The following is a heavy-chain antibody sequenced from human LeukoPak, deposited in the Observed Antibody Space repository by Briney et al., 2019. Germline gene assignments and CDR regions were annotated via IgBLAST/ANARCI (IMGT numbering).Heavy chain of an antibody. CDR1: GGTFSSYA. CDR2: ISAYNGNT. J-gene: IGHJ6*03. Sequence: GSSVKVSCKASGGTFSSYAISWVRQAPGQGLEWMGWISAYNGNTNYAQKLQGRVTMTTDTSTSTAYMELRSLRSDDTAVYYCARDVDYYYYYMDVWGKGTTVTVSS. CDR3: ARDVDYYYYYMDV. V-gene: IGHV1-18*01.